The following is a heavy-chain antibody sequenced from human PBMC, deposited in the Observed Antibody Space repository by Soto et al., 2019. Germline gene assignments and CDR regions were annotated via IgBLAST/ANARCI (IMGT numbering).Heavy chain of an antibody. CDR1: GYTFTSYG. D-gene: IGHD6-19*01. Sequence: QVQLVQSGAEVKKPGASVRVSCEASGYTFTSYGISWVRQAPGQGLEWMGWISVYSGSTNYAQKLQGRVTMNTDRSTRAVYMELRSLRSDDTAVYYCARDSWGLAVPDYHYYAMDVWGQGTTVTVS. J-gene: IGHJ6*02. V-gene: IGHV1-18*04. CDR3: ARDSWGLAVPDYHYYAMDV. CDR2: ISVYSGST.